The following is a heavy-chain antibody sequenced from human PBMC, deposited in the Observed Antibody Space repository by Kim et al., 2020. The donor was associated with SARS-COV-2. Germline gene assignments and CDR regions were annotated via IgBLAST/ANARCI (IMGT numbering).Heavy chain of an antibody. CDR2: IYYSGST. Sequence: SETLSLTCTVSGGSISSSSYYWGWIRQPPGKGLEWIGSIYYSGSTYYNPSLKSRVTISVDTSKNQFSLKLSSVTAADTAVYYCARHPPYHYDILTDNWFDPWGQGTLVTVSS. CDR1: GGSISSSSYY. D-gene: IGHD3-9*01. V-gene: IGHV4-39*01. J-gene: IGHJ5*02. CDR3: ARHPPYHYDILTDNWFDP.